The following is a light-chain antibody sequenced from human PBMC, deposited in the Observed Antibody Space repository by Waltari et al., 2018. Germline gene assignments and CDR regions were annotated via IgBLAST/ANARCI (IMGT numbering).Light chain of an antibody. CDR3: HLYGSART. J-gene: IGKJ4*01. V-gene: IGKV3-20*01. CDR1: QIVSNNY. CDR2: GVS. Sequence: NVLTQSPGTLSLSPGERATLSCRASQIVSNNYLAWYQQQPVQAPRLLIYGVSRRATGIPDRFSGSGSGTDFTLTISRLEPEDSAVYFCHLYGSARTFGGGTKVEIK.